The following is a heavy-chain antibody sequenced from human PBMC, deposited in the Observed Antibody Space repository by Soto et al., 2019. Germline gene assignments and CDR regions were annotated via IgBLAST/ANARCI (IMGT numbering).Heavy chain of an antibody. Sequence: GGSLRLSCATSGFTFSKAWVGWVRQAPGKGLEWVGRIMSKTDGGTTDYAAPVKGRFTISRDDSRSTLYLQMNSLKTEDTAFYYCTTDSGMSPYSSDYWGQGTLVTVSS. CDR3: TTDSGMSPYSSDY. CDR1: GFTFSKAW. D-gene: IGHD1-26*01. J-gene: IGHJ4*02. V-gene: IGHV3-15*01. CDR2: IMSKTDGGTT.